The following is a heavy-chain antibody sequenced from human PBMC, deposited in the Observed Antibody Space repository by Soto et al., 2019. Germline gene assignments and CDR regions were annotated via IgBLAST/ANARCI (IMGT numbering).Heavy chain of an antibody. V-gene: IGHV1-18*01. CDR3: ARVVGALGHCFDP. CDR2: ISAYNGNT. Sequence: QVQLVQSGAEVKKPGASVKVSCKASGYNFNSYTISWVRQAPGQGLEWMGRISAYNGNTNYAQKLQGRVTMTTDTSTSTASMELRILRSDDTAVYHCARVVGALGHCFDPWGQGTLVTVSS. J-gene: IGHJ5*02. D-gene: IGHD1-26*01. CDR1: GYNFNSYT.